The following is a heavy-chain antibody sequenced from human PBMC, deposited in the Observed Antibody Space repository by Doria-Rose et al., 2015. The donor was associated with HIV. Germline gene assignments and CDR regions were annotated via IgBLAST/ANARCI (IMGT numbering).Heavy chain of an antibody. J-gene: IGHJ1*01. V-gene: IGHV4-34*01. CDR1: GGSFSGYY. CDR3: ARGPSDFGDYVAFQH. CDR2: INHGGST. Sequence: AGYGGSFSGYYWTWIRQSPGKGLEWIGEINHGGSTNYNPSLKSRVTISLDMSKNQFSLKVTSVTAADTAVYYCARGPSDFGDYVAFQHWGQGTLVTVSS. D-gene: IGHD4-17*01.